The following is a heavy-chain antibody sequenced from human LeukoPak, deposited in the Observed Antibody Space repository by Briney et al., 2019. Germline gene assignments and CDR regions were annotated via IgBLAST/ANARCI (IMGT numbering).Heavy chain of an antibody. CDR2: ISGSGGST. Sequence: SGGSLRLSCAASGFTFSSYAMSWVRQAPGKGLAWVSAISGSGGSTYYADSVKGRFTISRDNSKNTLYLQMNSLRAEDTAVYYCAKDRYARAVAGSYPDYWGQGTLVTVSS. CDR3: AKDRYARAVAGSYPDY. V-gene: IGHV3-23*01. D-gene: IGHD6-19*01. CDR1: GFTFSSYA. J-gene: IGHJ4*02.